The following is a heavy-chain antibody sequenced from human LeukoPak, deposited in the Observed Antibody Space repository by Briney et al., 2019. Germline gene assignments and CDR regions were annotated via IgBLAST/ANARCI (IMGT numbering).Heavy chain of an antibody. CDR2: INPNSGGT. Sequence: ASVKVSCKASGYTFTGYYMHWVRQAPGQGLEWMGWINPNSGGTNYAQKFQGRVTMTRDTSIDTAYMELSRLRSDDTAVYYCARDPYDSSSYYYSYFDYWGQGTLVTVSS. J-gene: IGHJ4*02. D-gene: IGHD3-22*01. CDR1: GYTFTGYY. CDR3: ARDPYDSSSYYYSYFDY. V-gene: IGHV1-2*02.